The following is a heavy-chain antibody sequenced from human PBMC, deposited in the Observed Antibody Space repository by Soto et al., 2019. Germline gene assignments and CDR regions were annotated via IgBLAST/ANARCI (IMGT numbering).Heavy chain of an antibody. J-gene: IGHJ6*02. CDR3: ARDALVAAAGFYYYGMDV. Sequence: GWSLRLSCAASGFTFSSYSMNWVRQAPGKGLEWVSSISSSSSYIYYADSVKGRFTISRDNAKNSLYLQMNSLRAEDTAVYYCARDALVAAAGFYYYGMDVWGQGTTVTVSS. D-gene: IGHD6-13*01. V-gene: IGHV3-21*01. CDR2: ISSSSSYI. CDR1: GFTFSSYS.